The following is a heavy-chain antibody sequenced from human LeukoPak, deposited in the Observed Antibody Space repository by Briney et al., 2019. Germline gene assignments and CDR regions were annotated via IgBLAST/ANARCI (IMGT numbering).Heavy chain of an antibody. CDR3: AREDARPYFDY. CDR2: IYSGGNT. Sequence: GGSLRLSCAASGFTVSSNYMSWVRQAPGKGLEWVSVIYSGGNTYYADSVKGRFTISRDNSKSTLYLQMNSLRAEDTAVYYCAREDARPYFDYWGQGTLVTVSS. J-gene: IGHJ4*02. D-gene: IGHD5-24*01. V-gene: IGHV3-53*01. CDR1: GFTVSSNY.